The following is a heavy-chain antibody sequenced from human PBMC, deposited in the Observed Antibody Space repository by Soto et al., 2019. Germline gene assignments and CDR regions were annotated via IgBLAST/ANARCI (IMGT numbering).Heavy chain of an antibody. CDR2: IYYSGST. Sequence: SETLSLTCTVSGGSISSSSYYWGWIRQPPGKGLEWIGSIYYSGSTYYNPSLKSRVTISVDTSKNQFSLKLSSVTAADTAVYYCERKEKSIFGVVSIDYWGQGILVNVSS. J-gene: IGHJ4*02. V-gene: IGHV4-39*01. D-gene: IGHD3-3*01. CDR1: GGSISSSSYY. CDR3: ERKEKSIFGVVSIDY.